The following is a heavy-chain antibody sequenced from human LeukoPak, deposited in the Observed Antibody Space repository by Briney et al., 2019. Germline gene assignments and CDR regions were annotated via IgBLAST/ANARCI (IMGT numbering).Heavy chain of an antibody. CDR1: GFTFSSFA. D-gene: IGHD4/OR15-4a*01. J-gene: IGHJ4*02. CDR3: ARDVGANHFDY. V-gene: IGHV3-23*01. CDR2: ISASGRAT. Sequence: GGSLRLSCAASGFTFSSFAMSWVRQAPGEALEWVSTISASGRATHYADSVKGRFTISRDNSKETLNLQMNGLRAEDTAVYYCARDVGANHFDYWGRGTLVTVSS.